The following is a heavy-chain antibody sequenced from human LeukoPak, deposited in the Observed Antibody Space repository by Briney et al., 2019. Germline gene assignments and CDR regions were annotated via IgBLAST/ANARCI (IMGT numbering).Heavy chain of an antibody. Sequence: GGSLRPSCTTSGFAFSNYAMNWVRQAPGKGPEWVSGISGFNTHYADSVKGRFTIFRDNSKNVLYLQMDRLRAEDTAVYSCAKDVCTSPRCLLYFDSWGQGTLVTVSS. V-gene: IGHV3-23*01. J-gene: IGHJ4*02. D-gene: IGHD2-8*01. CDR3: AKDVCTSPRCLLYFDS. CDR2: ISGFNT. CDR1: GFAFSNYA.